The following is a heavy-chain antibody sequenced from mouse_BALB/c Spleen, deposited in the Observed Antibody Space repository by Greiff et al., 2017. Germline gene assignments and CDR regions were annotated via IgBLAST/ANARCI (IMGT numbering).Heavy chain of an antibody. CDR3: ARKRIYYGSSYDYAMDY. CDR1: GYTFTSYV. CDR2: INPYNDGT. J-gene: IGHJ4*01. D-gene: IGHD1-1*01. Sequence: VQLKQSGPELVKPGASVKMSCKASGYTFTSYVMHWVKQKPGQGLEWIGYINPYNDGTKYNEKFKGKATLTSDKSSSTAYMELSSLTSEDSAVYYCARKRIYYGSSYDYAMDYWGQGTSVTVSS. V-gene: IGHV1-14*01.